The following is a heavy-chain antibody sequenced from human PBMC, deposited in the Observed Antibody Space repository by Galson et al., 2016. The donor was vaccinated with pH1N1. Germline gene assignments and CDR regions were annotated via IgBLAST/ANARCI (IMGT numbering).Heavy chain of an antibody. V-gene: IGHV1-46*01. CDR1: GYPFTTYY. CDR3: TRDLGRRREY. CDR2: IDPSSGGT. J-gene: IGHJ4*02. D-gene: IGHD1-26*01. Sequence: SVKVSCKASGYPFTTYYFHWVRQAPGQGLEWMGVIDPSSGGTTLAQKFQGRVTVTRDTSTGTLYMDLSSLKSEDAAVYYCTRDLGRRREYWGQGTLVTVSS.